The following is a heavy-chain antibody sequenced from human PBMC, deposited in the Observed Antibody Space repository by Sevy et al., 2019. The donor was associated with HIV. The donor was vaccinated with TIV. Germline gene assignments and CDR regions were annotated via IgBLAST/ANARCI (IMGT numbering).Heavy chain of an antibody. V-gene: IGHV3-73*01. CDR2: IRSKANSYAT. CDR1: GFTFSGSA. Sequence: GGSLRLSCAASGFTFSGSAMHWVRQASGKGLEWVGRIRSKANSYATAYAASVKGRFTISRDDSKNTAYLQMNSLKTEDTAVYYCTRHDLLPVVRAEAYCGGDCYSPDYYYYYMDVWGKGTTVTVSS. D-gene: IGHD2-21*01. CDR3: TRHDLLPVVRAEAYCGGDCYSPDYYYYYMDV. J-gene: IGHJ6*03.